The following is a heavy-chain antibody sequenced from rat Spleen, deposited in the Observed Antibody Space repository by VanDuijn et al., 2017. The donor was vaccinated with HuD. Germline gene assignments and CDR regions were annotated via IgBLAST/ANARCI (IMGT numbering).Heavy chain of an antibody. D-gene: IGHD1-10*01. CDR1: GFTFSNYG. V-gene: IGHV5-29*01. J-gene: IGHJ2*01. Sequence: EVQLVESGGGLVQPGRSLKLSCAASGFTFSNYGMAWVRQAPTKGLEWVATISYDGSSTYYRDSVKGRFTISRDNAKSTLYLQMDSLRSEDTATDYCARYITTTGYFDYWGQGVMVTVSS. CDR2: ISYDGSST. CDR3: ARYITTTGYFDY.